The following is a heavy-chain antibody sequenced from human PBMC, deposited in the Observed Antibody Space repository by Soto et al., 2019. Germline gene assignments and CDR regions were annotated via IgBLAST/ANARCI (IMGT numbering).Heavy chain of an antibody. CDR3: ARGGRASGYDFYYYGMDV. Sequence: PGGSLRLSCVASGFTFDTYSMKWVRQAPGKGLEWVSSISSSGTYTYYSDSLKGRITVSRGNANNSLYLQMNSLTAEDTAIYFCARGGRASGYDFYYYGMDVWGQGTKVTVSS. CDR1: GFTFDTYS. V-gene: IGHV3-21*01. J-gene: IGHJ6*02. CDR2: ISSSGTYT. D-gene: IGHD5-12*01.